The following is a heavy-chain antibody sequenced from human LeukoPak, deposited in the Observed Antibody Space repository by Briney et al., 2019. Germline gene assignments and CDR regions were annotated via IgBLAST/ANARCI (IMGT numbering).Heavy chain of an antibody. D-gene: IGHD3-9*01. CDR1: GGSISSDNYH. Sequence: PSQTLSLTCTVSGGSISSDNYHWSWIRQPAGKGLEWIGRIYTSGSTNYNPSLKSRVTISVDTSKNQFSLKLSSVTAADTAVYYCARQYSDILTGYHRGELYWYFDLWGRGTLVTVSS. CDR2: IYTSGST. V-gene: IGHV4-61*02. CDR3: ARQYSDILTGYHRGELYWYFDL. J-gene: IGHJ2*01.